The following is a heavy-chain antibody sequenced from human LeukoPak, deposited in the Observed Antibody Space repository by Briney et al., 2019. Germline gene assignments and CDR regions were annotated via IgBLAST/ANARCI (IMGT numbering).Heavy chain of an antibody. D-gene: IGHD4-23*01. CDR2: ISYDGSNK. J-gene: IGHJ6*04. Sequence: GTSLRLSCAASGFTFSSYAIHWVRQAPGKGLEWVAVISYDGSNKYYADSVKGRFTISRDNSKNTLYLQMNSLRAEDTAVYYCARGGVGYGGNSGGMDVWGKGTTVTVSS. CDR1: GFTFSSYA. V-gene: IGHV3-30*04. CDR3: ARGGVGYGGNSGGMDV.